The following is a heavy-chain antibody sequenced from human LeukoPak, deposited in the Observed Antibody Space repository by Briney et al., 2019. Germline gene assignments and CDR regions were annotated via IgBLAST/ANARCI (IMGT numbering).Heavy chain of an antibody. CDR3: ARDSRPSDFWSGYYTTFDY. V-gene: IGHV3-64*01. Sequence: GGSLRLSCAASGFTFSSYAMHWVRQAPGKGLEYVSAISSNGGSKDYANSVKGRFTISRDNSKNTLYLQMGSLRPEDVAVYYCARDSRPSDFWSGYYTTFDYWGQGILVTDSS. CDR1: GFTFSSYA. CDR2: ISSNGGSK. J-gene: IGHJ4*02. D-gene: IGHD3-3*01.